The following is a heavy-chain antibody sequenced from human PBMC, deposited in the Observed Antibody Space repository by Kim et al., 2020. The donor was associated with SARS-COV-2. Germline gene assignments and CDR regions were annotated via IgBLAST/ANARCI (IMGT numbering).Heavy chain of an antibody. CDR2: LSGSSGHT. CDR3: AKASANYYNFDH. V-gene: IGHV3-23*01. D-gene: IGHD3-10*01. CDR1: GFTFSSHA. J-gene: IGHJ4*02. Sequence: GGSLRLSCVASGFTFSSHAMNWVRQAPGKGLEWVSSLSGSSGHTNYADSVKGRFTISRDNSKNTLYMQMNSLRADDTVVYYCAKASANYYNFDHWGQGTLVTVSS.